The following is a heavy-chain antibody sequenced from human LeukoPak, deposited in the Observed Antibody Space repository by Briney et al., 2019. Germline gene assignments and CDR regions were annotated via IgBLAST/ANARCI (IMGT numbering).Heavy chain of an antibody. CDR1: GYTFSSYG. J-gene: IGHJ4*02. V-gene: IGHV1-18*01. Sequence: GASVEVSCKASGYTFSSYGINWVRQAPGQGLEWMAWINTYNGNTQYAQNFQGRVTMTTDISTSTAYMELRSLTSDDTAVYYCARGISETTVIPIDYWGPGTLVTVSS. D-gene: IGHD4-11*01. CDR3: ARGISETTVIPIDY. CDR2: INTYNGNT.